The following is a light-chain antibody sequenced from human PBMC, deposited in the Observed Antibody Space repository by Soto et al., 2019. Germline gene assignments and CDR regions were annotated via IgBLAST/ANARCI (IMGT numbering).Light chain of an antibody. V-gene: IGLV1-44*01. CDR1: SYNIGSNT. J-gene: IGLJ1*01. Sequence: QSVLTQPPSASGTPGQRVTISCSGSSYNIGSNTVNWYQQLTGTAPKLLIYSNNQRPSGVPDRFSGSKSGTSASLAISGLQSEDEAYYDCAAWDDSLNGYVFGTGTKVTVL. CDR3: AAWDDSLNGYV. CDR2: SNN.